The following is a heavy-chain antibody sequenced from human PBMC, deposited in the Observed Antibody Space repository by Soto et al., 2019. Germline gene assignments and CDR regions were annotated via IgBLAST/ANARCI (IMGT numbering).Heavy chain of an antibody. D-gene: IGHD1-20*01. CDR2: LYYNSGRP. CDR3: TRATPLPYNSNSVKGYYGMDV. J-gene: IGHJ6*02. Sequence: QVQLQESGPGLVKPSQTLSLTCIVSGGSIRSGGYFWAWSRQNPGKGLEWTGNLYYNSGRPYYTPSLNSRVYIAVDASKNQVSLDLRSVTAADTAVYFCTRATPLPYNSNSVKGYYGMDVWGQGTTVIVS. CDR1: GGSIRSGGYF. V-gene: IGHV4-31*03.